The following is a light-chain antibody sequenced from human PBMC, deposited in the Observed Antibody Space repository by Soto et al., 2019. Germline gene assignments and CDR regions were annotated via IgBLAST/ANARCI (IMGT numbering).Light chain of an antibody. V-gene: IGKV1-5*01. CDR3: QQYNSYSPT. CDR1: QNIRSR. Sequence: DFQMTQSPSTLSASVGDRVTIACRARQNIRSRLAWFLQKPVKAPKLLIYDASSLESGVPQRLSGSGSGTEFTLTISSLQTDDFATYYCQQYNSYSPTFGQGTKVDI. CDR2: DAS. J-gene: IGKJ1*01.